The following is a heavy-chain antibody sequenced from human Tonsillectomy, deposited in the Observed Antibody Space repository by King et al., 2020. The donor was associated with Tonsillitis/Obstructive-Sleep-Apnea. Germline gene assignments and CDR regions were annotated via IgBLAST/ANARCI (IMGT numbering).Heavy chain of an antibody. D-gene: IGHD1-1*01. CDR3: ARGEYDPYSFDY. CDR1: GFNFSSYA. CDR2: ISDDGSKK. Sequence: VQLVESGGGVVQPGRSLRLSCAASGFNFSSYAMHWVRQAPGKGLEWVAVISDDGSKKYYADSVKGRFTFSRDKSKNTLYLRMNSLTTEDAAVYYCARGEYDPYSFDYWGLGTLVTVSS. J-gene: IGHJ4*02. V-gene: IGHV3-30*04.